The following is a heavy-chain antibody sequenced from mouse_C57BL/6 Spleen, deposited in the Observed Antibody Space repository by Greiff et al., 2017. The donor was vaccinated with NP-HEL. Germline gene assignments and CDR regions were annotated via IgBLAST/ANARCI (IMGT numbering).Heavy chain of an antibody. CDR2: IYPGDGDT. Sequence: VQLMESGPELVKPGASVKISCKASGYAFSSSWMNWVKQRPGKGLEWIGRIYPGDGDTNYNGKFKGKATLTADKSSSTAYMQLSSLTSEDSAVYFCARYYGSSYGFAYWGQGTLVTVSA. CDR1: GYAFSSSW. CDR3: ARYYGSSYGFAY. D-gene: IGHD1-1*01. V-gene: IGHV1-82*01. J-gene: IGHJ3*01.